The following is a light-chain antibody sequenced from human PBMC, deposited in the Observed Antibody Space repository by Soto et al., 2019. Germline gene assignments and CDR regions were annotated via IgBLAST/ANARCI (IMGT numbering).Light chain of an antibody. Sequence: DIVMTQSPDSLAVSLGERATINCKSSQNVLYTSNNKDFLAWYQQKPGQPPKLLIYWASTRESGVPDRFSASGAGTDFTLTIGSLQAEDVAVYYCQQYYDTPWTFGQGTKVEIK. V-gene: IGKV4-1*01. CDR1: QNVLYTSNNKDF. CDR3: QQYYDTPWT. CDR2: WAS. J-gene: IGKJ1*01.